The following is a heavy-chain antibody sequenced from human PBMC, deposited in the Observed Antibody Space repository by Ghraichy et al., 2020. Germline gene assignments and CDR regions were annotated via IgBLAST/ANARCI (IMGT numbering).Heavy chain of an antibody. CDR3: ASSRGYEELLAFNI. V-gene: IGHV3-53*01. D-gene: IGHD6-19*01. J-gene: IGHJ3*02. CDR1: GFTVGHSY. CDR2: IYSGGST. Sequence: GGSLRLSCAASGFTVGHSYMNWVRQAPGKGLEWVSVIYSGGSTYYADSARGRFTISRDTSKNIVFLQMNSLRVEDTAIYYCASSRGYEELLAFNIWGQGTVVAVSS.